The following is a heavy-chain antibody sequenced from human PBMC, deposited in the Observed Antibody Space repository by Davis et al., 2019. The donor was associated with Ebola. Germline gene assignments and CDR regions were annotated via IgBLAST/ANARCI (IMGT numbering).Heavy chain of an antibody. CDR2: IIPIFGTA. V-gene: IGHV1-69*13. D-gene: IGHD6-19*01. CDR1: GGTFSSYA. CDR3: ARVSGWGPYNWFDP. Sequence: SVKVSCKASGGTFSSYAISWVRQAPGQGLEWMGGIIPIFGTANYAQKFQGRVTITAAESTSTAYMELSSLRSEDTAVYYCARVSGWGPYNWFDPWGQGTLVTVSS. J-gene: IGHJ5*02.